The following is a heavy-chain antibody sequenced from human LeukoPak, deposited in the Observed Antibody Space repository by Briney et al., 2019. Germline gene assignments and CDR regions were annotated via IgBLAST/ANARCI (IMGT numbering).Heavy chain of an antibody. CDR2: ITPIFGTA. J-gene: IGHJ5*02. CDR3: ARGGSGGSGWFDP. CDR1: GGTFSSYA. V-gene: IGHV1-69*05. D-gene: IGHD5-12*01. Sequence: ASVKVSCKASGGTFSSYATSWVRQAPGQGLEWMGGITPIFGTANYAQKFQGRVTITTDESTSTAYMELSSLRSEDTAVYYCARGGSGGSGWFDPWGQGTLVTVSS.